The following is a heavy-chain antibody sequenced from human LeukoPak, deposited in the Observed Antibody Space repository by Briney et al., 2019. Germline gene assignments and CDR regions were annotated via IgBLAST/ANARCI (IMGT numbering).Heavy chain of an antibody. CDR2: ISYDGSNK. Sequence: PGGSLRLSCAASGFTFSSYGMHWVRQAPGKGLEWVAVISYDGSNKYYADSVKGRFTIASENSKNTLYLQMNSLRAEDTAVYYCAKQLGYCSDGSCYFPYWGQGTLVTVSS. D-gene: IGHD2-15*01. CDR3: AKQLGYCSDGSCYFPY. CDR1: GFTFSSYG. V-gene: IGHV3-30*18. J-gene: IGHJ4*02.